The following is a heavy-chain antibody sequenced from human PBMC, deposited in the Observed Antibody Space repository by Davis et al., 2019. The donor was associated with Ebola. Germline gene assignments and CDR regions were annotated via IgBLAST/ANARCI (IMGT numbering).Heavy chain of an antibody. J-gene: IGHJ4*02. CDR2: IWYDGSNK. CDR3: ARVVAVAYFDY. Sequence: PGGSLRLSCAASGFTFSSYGMHWVRQAPGKGLEWVAVIWYDGSNKYYADSVKGRFTISRDNSKNTLYLQMNSLRAEDTAVYYCARVVAVAYFDYWGQGTLVTVSS. V-gene: IGHV3-33*01. D-gene: IGHD6-19*01. CDR1: GFTFSSYG.